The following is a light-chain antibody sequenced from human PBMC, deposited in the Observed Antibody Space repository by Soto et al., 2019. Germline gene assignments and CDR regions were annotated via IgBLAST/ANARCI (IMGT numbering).Light chain of an antibody. CDR1: QSVRTN. V-gene: IGKV3-15*01. Sequence: EIVMTQSPVTLSVSPGERATLSCRASQSVRTNLAWYQQKPGQAPSLLIYGALTRATGIPTRFSGTGSGTEVPLTISRLESEGFAIYFCQEYNGWPLTFDQGTKVEV. J-gene: IGKJ1*01. CDR3: QEYNGWPLT. CDR2: GAL.